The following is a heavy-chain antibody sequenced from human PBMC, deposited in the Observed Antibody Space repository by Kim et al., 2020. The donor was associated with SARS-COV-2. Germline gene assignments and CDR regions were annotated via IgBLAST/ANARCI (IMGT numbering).Heavy chain of an antibody. D-gene: IGHD1-26*01. Sequence: GGSLRLSCAASGFNFRAYAFHWVRQPPGEGLEWVSGLVYDGTNKYYADSVKGRFTISRDNSKNTLNLQMNSLRAEDTAVYYCVRDMYSAASYNVFDFWGQGMMVTVSS. J-gene: IGHJ3*01. CDR3: VRDMYSAASYNVFDF. CDR1: GFNFRAYA. CDR2: LVYDGTNK. V-gene: IGHV3-30-3*01.